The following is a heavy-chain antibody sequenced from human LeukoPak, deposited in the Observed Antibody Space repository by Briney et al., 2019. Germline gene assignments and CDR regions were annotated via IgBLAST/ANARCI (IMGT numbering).Heavy chain of an antibody. CDR1: GGSFSGYY. CDR2: INHSGST. Sequence: SETLSLTCAVYGGSFSGYYWSWIRQPPGKGLEWIGEINHSGSTNYNPSLKSRVTISVDTSKNQFSLKLSSVTAADTAVYYCARDYRVRGEGMDVWGKGTTVTVSS. CDR3: ARDYRVRGEGMDV. V-gene: IGHV4-34*01. D-gene: IGHD3-10*01. J-gene: IGHJ6*04.